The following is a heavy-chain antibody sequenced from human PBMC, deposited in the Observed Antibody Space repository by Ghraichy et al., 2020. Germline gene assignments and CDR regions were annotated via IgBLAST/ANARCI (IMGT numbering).Heavy chain of an antibody. V-gene: IGHV3-48*02. D-gene: IGHD2-21*01. CDR2: ITSSSRFT. CDR1: GFTFNGYS. CDR3: SRGSMVVRYFFYDGMDV. J-gene: IGHJ6*02. Sequence: GESLNISCEASGFTFNGYSLNWVRQAPGRGPEWISYITSSSRFTSYADSVKGRFTISRDNAKNSLYLQMNSLSDEDTAVYYCSRGSMVVRYFFYDGMDVWGHGTTDTFS.